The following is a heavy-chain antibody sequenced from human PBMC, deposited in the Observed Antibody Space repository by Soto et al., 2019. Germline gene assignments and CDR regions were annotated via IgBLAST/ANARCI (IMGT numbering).Heavy chain of an antibody. D-gene: IGHD3-10*01. CDR2: ISYDGSNK. CDR3: AKDQGSITMVRGVISANWYFDL. Sequence: PGGSLRLSCAASGFTFRSYGMPWVRQAPGKGLEWVAVISYDGSNKYYADSVKGRFTISRDNSKNTLYLQMNSLRAEDTAVYYCAKDQGSITMVRGVISANWYFDLWGRGTLDTVSS. CDR1: GFTFRSYG. V-gene: IGHV3-30*18. J-gene: IGHJ2*01.